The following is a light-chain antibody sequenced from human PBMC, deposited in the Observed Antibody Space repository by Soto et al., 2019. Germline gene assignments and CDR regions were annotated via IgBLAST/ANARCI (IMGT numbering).Light chain of an antibody. CDR3: QQRSSWPLT. Sequence: IVLTQSPATLSLSPGETATLSCRASQSVSSSLACYQQKPGQTPRLLIYDASNRATGIPARFSGSGSGTDFTLTVSSLEPEDFAVYYCQQRSSWPLTFGGGTKVEIK. CDR1: QSVSSS. J-gene: IGKJ4*01. V-gene: IGKV3-11*01. CDR2: DAS.